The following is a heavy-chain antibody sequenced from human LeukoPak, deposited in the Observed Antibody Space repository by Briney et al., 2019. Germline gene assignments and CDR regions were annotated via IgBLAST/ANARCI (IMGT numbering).Heavy chain of an antibody. V-gene: IGHV3-21*01. CDR3: TRDPPCCGGDCYHFDY. J-gene: IGHJ4*02. CDR1: GFTFSSYS. CDR2: ITSGNNHI. Sequence: PGGSLRLSCAASGFTFSSYSMNWVRQAPGKGLEWVSYITSGNNHINYADSVKGRFTISRDNAKNSLFLQMNSLRAEDTAVYYCTRDPPCCGGDCYHFDYWGQGTLVTVSS. D-gene: IGHD2-21*02.